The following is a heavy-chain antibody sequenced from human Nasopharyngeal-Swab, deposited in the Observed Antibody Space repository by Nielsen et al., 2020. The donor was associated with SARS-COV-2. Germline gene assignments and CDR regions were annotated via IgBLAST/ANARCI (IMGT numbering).Heavy chain of an antibody. V-gene: IGHV1-46*01. CDR1: GYTFTSYY. CDR3: ARDQAARLSHAGY. J-gene: IGHJ4*02. Sequence: ASVKVSRKASGYTFTSYYMHWVRQAPGQGLEWMGIINPSGGSTSYAQKFQGRVTMTRDTSTRTVYMELSSLRSEDTAVYYCARDQAARLSHAGYWGQGTLVTVSS. CDR2: INPSGGST. D-gene: IGHD6-6*01.